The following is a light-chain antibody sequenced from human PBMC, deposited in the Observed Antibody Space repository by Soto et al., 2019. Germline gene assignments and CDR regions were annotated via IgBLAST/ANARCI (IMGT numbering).Light chain of an antibody. J-gene: IGLJ1*01. CDR1: TSNIEMNY. V-gene: IGLV1-51*02. CDR2: ENN. Sequence: QSVLTQPPSVSAAPGQKVTISCSGSTSNIEMNYVSWYQHLPGAVPKLVTYENNKRPSGIPDRFSGSKSGTSATLVITGLQTGDEADYYCGTWDDTLSAGVFGTGTKVTVL. CDR3: GTWDDTLSAGV.